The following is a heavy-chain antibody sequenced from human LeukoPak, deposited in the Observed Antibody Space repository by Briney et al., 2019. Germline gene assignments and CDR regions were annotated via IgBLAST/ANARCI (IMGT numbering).Heavy chain of an antibody. CDR2: IWYDGSNK. CDR1: GFTFSSYG. V-gene: IGHV3-33*01. CDR3: ARAGLLRYFDWLFDLSY. J-gene: IGHJ4*02. D-gene: IGHD3-9*01. Sequence: PGGSLRLSCAASGFTFSSYGMHWVRQAPGKGLEWVAVIWYDGSNKYYADSVKGRFTISRDNSKNTLYLQMNSLRAEDTAVYYCARAGLLRYFDWLFDLSYWGQGTLVTVSS.